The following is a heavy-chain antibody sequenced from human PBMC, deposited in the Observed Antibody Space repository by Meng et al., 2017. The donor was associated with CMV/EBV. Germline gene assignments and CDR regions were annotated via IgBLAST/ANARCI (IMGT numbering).Heavy chain of an antibody. J-gene: IGHJ6*02. CDR1: GFTFSSYD. CDR2: IGTAGDT. Sequence: GESLKISCAASGFTFSSYDMHWVRQATGKGLEWVSAIGTAGDTYYPGSVKGRFTISRDNSKNTLYLQMNSLRAEDTAVYYCAKTGAYCSSTSCLSGMDVWGQGTTVTVSS. V-gene: IGHV3-13*01. CDR3: AKTGAYCSSTSCLSGMDV. D-gene: IGHD2-2*01.